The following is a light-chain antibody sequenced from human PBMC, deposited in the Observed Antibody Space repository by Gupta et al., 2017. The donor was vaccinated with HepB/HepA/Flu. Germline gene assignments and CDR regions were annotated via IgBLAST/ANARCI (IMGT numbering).Light chain of an antibody. CDR2: DVT. Sequence: QSALTQPRSVSGSPGQSVTISCTGTSADIGYYNYVSWYQQHPGRAPQLRIYDVTKRPSGVPDRFSGSKSGNTASLTVSGLQADDEADYYCCSYAGSYNNVVFGGGTRLTVL. J-gene: IGLJ2*01. CDR1: SADIGYYNY. V-gene: IGLV2-11*01. CDR3: CSYAGSYNNVV.